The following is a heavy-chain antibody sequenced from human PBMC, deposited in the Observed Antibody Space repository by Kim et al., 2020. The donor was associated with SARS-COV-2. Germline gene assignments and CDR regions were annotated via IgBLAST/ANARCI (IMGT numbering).Heavy chain of an antibody. CDR1: GYTFTSYA. V-gene: IGHV7-4-1*02. CDR3: ARDNRTTIFGVVIIPGYFDY. J-gene: IGHJ4*02. D-gene: IGHD3-3*01. Sequence: ASVKVSCKASGYTFTSYAMNWVRQAPGQGLEWMGWINTNTGNPTYAQGFTGRFVFSLDTSVSTAYLQISSLKAEDTAVYYCARDNRTTIFGVVIIPGYFDYWGQGTLVTVSS. CDR2: INTNTGNP.